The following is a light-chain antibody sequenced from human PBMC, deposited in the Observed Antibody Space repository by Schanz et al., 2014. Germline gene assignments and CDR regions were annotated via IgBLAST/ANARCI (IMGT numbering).Light chain of an antibody. CDR3: QQFYSTPFT. V-gene: IGKV4-1*01. Sequence: DIVMTQSPDSLAVSLGERATINCKSSQSVLSRSNSKYYLAWYQQKPGQPPKLLFSWASTRESGVPDRFSGSGSGTDFILTISNLQAEDVAVYYCQQFYSTPFTFGPGTKVEIK. CDR2: WAS. J-gene: IGKJ3*01. CDR1: QSVLSRSNSKYY.